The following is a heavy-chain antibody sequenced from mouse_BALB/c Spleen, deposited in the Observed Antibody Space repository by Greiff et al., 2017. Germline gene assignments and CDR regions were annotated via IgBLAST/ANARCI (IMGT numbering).Heavy chain of an antibody. CDR2: ISSGSSTI. Sequence: EVKVVESGGGLVQPGGSRKLSCAASGFTFSSFGMHWVRQAPEKGLEWVAYISSGSSTIYYADTVKGRFTISRDNPKNTLFLQMTSLRSEDTAMYYCARYDYDEGDYYAMDYWGQGTSVTVSS. V-gene: IGHV5-17*02. J-gene: IGHJ4*01. CDR1: GFTFSSFG. CDR3: ARYDYDEGDYYAMDY. D-gene: IGHD2-4*01.